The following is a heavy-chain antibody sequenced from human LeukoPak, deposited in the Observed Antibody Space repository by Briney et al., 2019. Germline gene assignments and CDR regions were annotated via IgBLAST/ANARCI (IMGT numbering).Heavy chain of an antibody. V-gene: IGHV1-2*02. CDR2: INPNSGGT. CDR3: ARGPPGGYSGYDPYYYGMDV. CDR1: GYTFTGYY. D-gene: IGHD5-12*01. Sequence: ASVKVSCKASGYTFTGYYMHWVRQAPGQGLEWMGWINPNSGGTSYAQKFQGRVTMTRDTSISTAYMELSRLRSDDTAVYYCARGPPGGYSGYDPYYYGMDVWGQGTTVTVSS. J-gene: IGHJ6*02.